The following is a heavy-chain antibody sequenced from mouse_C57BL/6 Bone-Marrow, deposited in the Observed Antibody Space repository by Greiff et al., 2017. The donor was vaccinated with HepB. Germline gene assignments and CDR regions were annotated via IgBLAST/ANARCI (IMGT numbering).Heavy chain of an antibody. CDR3: AHYGNSAWFAY. J-gene: IGHJ3*01. CDR1: GYAFSSSW. Sequence: VQLQQSGPELVKPGASVKISCKASGYAFSSSWMNWVKQRPGKGLEWIGRIYPGDGDTNYNGKFKGKATLTADKSSSTAYMQLSSLKSEDSAVYFCAHYGNSAWFAYWGQGTLVTVSA. V-gene: IGHV1-82*01. CDR2: IYPGDGDT. D-gene: IGHD2-1*01.